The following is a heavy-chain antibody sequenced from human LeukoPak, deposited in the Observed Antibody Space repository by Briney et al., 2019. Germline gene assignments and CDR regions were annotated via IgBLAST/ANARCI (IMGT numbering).Heavy chain of an antibody. V-gene: IGHV1-18*01. CDR2: ISAYNGNT. D-gene: IGHD3-3*01. J-gene: IGHJ6*03. Sequence: GASVKVSCKASGYTFTSYGISWVRQAPGQGLDWMGWISAYNGNTNYAQKLQGRGTMTTDTSTSTAYMELRSLRSDDTAVYYCARAGYDFWSGYISDYYYYYMDVWGKGTTVTVSS. CDR3: ARAGYDFWSGYISDYYYYYMDV. CDR1: GYTFTSYG.